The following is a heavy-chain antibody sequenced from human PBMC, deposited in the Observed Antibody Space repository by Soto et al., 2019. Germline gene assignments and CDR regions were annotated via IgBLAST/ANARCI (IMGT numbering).Heavy chain of an antibody. CDR2: INHSGST. D-gene: IGHD5-18*01. J-gene: IGHJ4*02. CDR3: ARAGRRGYGIYYFDY. V-gene: IGHV4-34*01. CDR1: GGSFSGYY. Sequence: SETLSLTCAVYGGSFSGYYWSWIRQPPGKGLEWIGEINHSGSTNYNPSLKSRVTISVDTSKNQFSLKLSSVTAADTAVYYCARAGRRGYGIYYFDYWGQGTLVTVSS.